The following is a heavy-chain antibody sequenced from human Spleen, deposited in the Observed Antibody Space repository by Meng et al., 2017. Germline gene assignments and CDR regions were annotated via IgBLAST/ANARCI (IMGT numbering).Heavy chain of an antibody. CDR2: INHSGST. V-gene: IGHV4-34*01. Sequence: QGHRQRWGAGLLRPSETLSLTCVVSGGSSSDDYWSWLRPRPGKGLEWIGEINHSGSTNYNTSLESRATISVDTSQNNLSLKLSSVCAADSAVYYCARGPTTMAHDFDYWGQGTLVTVSS. CDR1: GGSSSDDY. J-gene: IGHJ4*02. D-gene: IGHD4-11*01. CDR3: ARGPTTMAHDFDY.